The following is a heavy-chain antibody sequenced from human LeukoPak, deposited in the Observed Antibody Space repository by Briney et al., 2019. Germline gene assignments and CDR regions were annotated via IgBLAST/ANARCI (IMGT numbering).Heavy chain of an antibody. CDR3: ATVGVRIVATTYNWFDP. V-gene: IGHV1-24*01. J-gene: IGHJ5*02. CDR2: FDPEDGET. CDR1: GYTLTELS. D-gene: IGHD5-12*01. Sequence: ASVKVSCKVSGYTLTELSMHWVRQAPGKGLEWMGGFDPEDGETIYAQKFQGRVTMTEDTSTDTAYMELSSLRSEDTAVYYCATVGVRIVATTYNWFDPWGQETLVTVSS.